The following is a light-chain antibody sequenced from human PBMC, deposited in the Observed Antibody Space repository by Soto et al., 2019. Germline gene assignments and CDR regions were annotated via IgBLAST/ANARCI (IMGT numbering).Light chain of an antibody. CDR1: QSLSIS. V-gene: IGKV1-39*01. Sequence: EIPMTQSPSSLSAFVGARVPIACRARQSLSISLFWYQQKPGKAAQILIYAATRLQSGVASTFRGSGSETDFTLTISNLQPEDFATYYCQQSYRTPQSFGQGTQVDIK. CDR2: AAT. CDR3: QQSYRTPQS. J-gene: IGKJ1*01.